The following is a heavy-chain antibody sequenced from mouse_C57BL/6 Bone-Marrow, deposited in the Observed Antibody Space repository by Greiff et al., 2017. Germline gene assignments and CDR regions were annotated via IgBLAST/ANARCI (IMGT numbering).Heavy chain of an antibody. D-gene: IGHD3-2*02. CDR1: GFTFSNYW. CDR2: IRLKSDNYAT. J-gene: IGHJ3*01. Sequence: EVQVEESGGGLVQPGGSMKLSCVASGFTFSNYWMNWVRQSPEKGLEWVAQIRLKSDNYATHYAESVKGRFTISRDDSKSSVYLQMNNLRAEDTGIYYCKEGGGSAGYPSYWGQGTLVTVSA. CDR3: KEGGGSAGYPSY. V-gene: IGHV6-3*01.